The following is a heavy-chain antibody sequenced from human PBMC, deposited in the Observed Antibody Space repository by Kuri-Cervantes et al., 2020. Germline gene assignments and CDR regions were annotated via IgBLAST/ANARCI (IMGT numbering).Heavy chain of an antibody. Sequence: GPTLVTPTQTLTLTCTVSGFSLSTSGMCVSWIRQPPGKALEWLALIDWDDDKYYSTSLKTRLTISKDTSKNQVVLTMTNMDPVDTATYYCARTLITGTTLDYYYMDVWGKGTTVTVSS. J-gene: IGHJ6*03. V-gene: IGHV2-70*01. CDR3: ARTLITGTTLDYYYMDV. CDR1: GFSLSTSGMC. D-gene: IGHD1-7*01. CDR2: IDWDDDK.